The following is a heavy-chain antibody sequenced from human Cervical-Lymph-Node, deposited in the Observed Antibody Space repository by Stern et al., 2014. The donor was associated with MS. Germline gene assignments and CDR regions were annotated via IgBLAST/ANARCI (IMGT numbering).Heavy chain of an antibody. V-gene: IGHV7-4-1*02. CDR3: ARLRVGNITRDY. J-gene: IGHJ4*02. CDR2: INTNTGLP. CDR1: GYTFTHYG. Sequence: QVQLVQSGSELKKPGASLKVSCKASGYTFTHYGINWVRQAPGQGLEWMGWINTNTGLPTYAHAFNGRFVLSFDTSVTPAFQPFSGLKADDTAIYYCARLRVGNITRDYWGPGTLVTVSS. D-gene: IGHD1-26*01.